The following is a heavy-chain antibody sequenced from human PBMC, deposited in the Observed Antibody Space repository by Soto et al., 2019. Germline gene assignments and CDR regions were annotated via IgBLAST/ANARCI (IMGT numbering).Heavy chain of an antibody. Sequence: QVQLVESGGGVIQPGRSLRLSCAASGFTFSRYGMHWVHQAPGKGLEWVAVIWYDGSNKYYADSVKGRFTISRDNSKNTLYLQMNSLRAEDTAVYYCARDGCSGGGCYSVGYWGQGTLVTVSS. J-gene: IGHJ4*02. D-gene: IGHD2-15*01. V-gene: IGHV3-33*01. CDR3: ARDGCSGGGCYSVGY. CDR1: GFTFSRYG. CDR2: IWYDGSNK.